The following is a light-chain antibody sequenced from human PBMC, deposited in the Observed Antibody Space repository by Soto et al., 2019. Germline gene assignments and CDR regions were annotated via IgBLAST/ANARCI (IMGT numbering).Light chain of an antibody. CDR3: QAYDTSLRAWV. Sequence: QAVVTQPPSAPGAPGQRVTISCTGSSSNIGAGYDAHWYQQVPGTTPKYLISGNNDRPSGVPDRFSGSKSGTSASLAITGLQAEDEGDYYCQAYDTSLRAWVFGGGTKLTVL. CDR1: SSNIGAGYD. J-gene: IGLJ3*02. CDR2: GNN. V-gene: IGLV1-40*01.